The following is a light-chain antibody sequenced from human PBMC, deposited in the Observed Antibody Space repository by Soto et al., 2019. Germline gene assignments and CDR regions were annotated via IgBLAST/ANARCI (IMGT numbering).Light chain of an antibody. Sequence: SSVVTQPPSVSVAPGQTARITCGGDNTGSKSVHWYQQKPGQAPVLVVYDDSDRPSGIPEQFSGSNSENTATLTISGVEGGDEADYYCQVWDSGSVVFGGGTKLTVL. CDR2: DDS. J-gene: IGLJ3*02. V-gene: IGLV3-21*02. CDR3: QVWDSGSVV. CDR1: NTGSKS.